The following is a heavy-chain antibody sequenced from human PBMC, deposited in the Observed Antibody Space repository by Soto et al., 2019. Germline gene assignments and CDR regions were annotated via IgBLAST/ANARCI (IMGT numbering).Heavy chain of an antibody. CDR1: GFTFSSYA. J-gene: IGHJ6*02. V-gene: IGHV3-30-3*01. D-gene: IGHD2-15*01. CDR3: ARGDREDIAVVVGARAGEYGVDV. CDR2: ISYDGSNK. Sequence: QVQLVESGGGVVQPGRSLRLSCATSGFTFSSYAMHWVRQAPGKGLECVAVISYDGSNKFYRDSVKGRFTISRDNSKNTIYLQINTLRDEDTAVYYCARGDREDIAVVVGARAGEYGVDVWGQGTTVTVSS.